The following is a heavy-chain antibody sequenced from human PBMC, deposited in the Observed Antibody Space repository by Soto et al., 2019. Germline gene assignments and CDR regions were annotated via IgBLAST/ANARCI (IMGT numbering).Heavy chain of an antibody. D-gene: IGHD3-9*01. CDR1: GYTFTSYY. V-gene: IGHV1-46*01. Sequence: DSVKVSCKGSGYTFTSYYMHWVLQAPGQGLEWMGIINPSGGSTSYAQKFQGRVTMTRDTSTSTVYMELSSLRSEDTAVYYSASGAYDISTGYHREYWGQGTLVTVSS. CDR2: INPSGGST. J-gene: IGHJ4*02. CDR3: ASGAYDISTGYHREY.